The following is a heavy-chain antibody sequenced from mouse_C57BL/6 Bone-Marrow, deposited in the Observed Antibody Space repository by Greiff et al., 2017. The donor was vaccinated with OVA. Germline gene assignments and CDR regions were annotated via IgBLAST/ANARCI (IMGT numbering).Heavy chain of an antibody. D-gene: IGHD1-1*01. CDR3: ARSRGYYGSSYVTFDY. J-gene: IGHJ2*01. CDR1: GYTFTNYW. CDR2: IYPGGGYT. V-gene: IGHV1-63*01. Sequence: QVQLQQSGAELVRPGPSVKMSCKASGYTFTNYWIGWAKQRPGHGLEWIGDIYPGGGYTNYNEKFKGQATLTADKSSSTAYMQFSSLTSEDSAIYYCARSRGYYGSSYVTFDYWGQGTTLTVSS.